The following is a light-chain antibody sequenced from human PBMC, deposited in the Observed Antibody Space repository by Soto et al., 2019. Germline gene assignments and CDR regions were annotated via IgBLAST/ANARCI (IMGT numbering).Light chain of an antibody. J-gene: IGKJ4*01. CDR2: LAS. CDR1: QSLLHSNGYNY. CDR3: MQPLKTPLT. V-gene: IGKV2-28*01. Sequence: DIVMTQSPLSLPVTPGEPASISCRSSQSLLHSNGYNYVDWYLQKPGQSPQLLISLASNRASGVPDRFSGSGSGTDFTLKISRVEAEDVRVYYCMQPLKTPLTGGGGTKVEIK.